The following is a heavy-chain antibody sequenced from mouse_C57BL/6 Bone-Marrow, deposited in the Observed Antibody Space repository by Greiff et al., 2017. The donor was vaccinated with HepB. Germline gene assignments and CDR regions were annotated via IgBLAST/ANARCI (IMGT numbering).Heavy chain of an antibody. CDR3: ARGEWLPYYFDY. D-gene: IGHD2-2*01. CDR2: IYPGSGNT. J-gene: IGHJ2*01. Sequence: VKLMESGAELVRPGASVKLSCKASGYTFTDYYINWVKQRPGQGLEWIARIYPGSGNTYYNEKFKGKATLTAEKSSSTAYMQLSSLTSEDSAVYFCARGEWLPYYFDYWGQGTTLTVSS. V-gene: IGHV1-76*01. CDR1: GYTFTDYY.